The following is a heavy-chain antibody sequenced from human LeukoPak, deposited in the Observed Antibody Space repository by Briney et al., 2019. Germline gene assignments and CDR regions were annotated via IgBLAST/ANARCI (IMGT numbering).Heavy chain of an antibody. D-gene: IGHD1-7*01. CDR3: ARDSGNYLDAFDI. CDR2: ISSSSSYI. J-gene: IGHJ3*02. Sequence: EGSLRLSCAASGFTFSSYGMHWVRQAPGKGLEWVSSISSSSSYIYYADSVKGRFTISRDNAKNSLYLQMNSLRAEDTAVYYCARDSGNYLDAFDIWGQGTMVTVSS. V-gene: IGHV3-21*01. CDR1: GFTFSSYG.